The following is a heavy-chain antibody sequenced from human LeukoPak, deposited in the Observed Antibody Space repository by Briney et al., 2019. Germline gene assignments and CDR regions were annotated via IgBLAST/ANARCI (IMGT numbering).Heavy chain of an antibody. CDR2: ISDSGGRT. CDR1: GVTLSNYG. CDR3: AKRGVVIRVILVGFHKEAYYFDS. D-gene: IGHD3-22*01. V-gene: IGHV3-23*01. J-gene: IGHJ4*02. Sequence: GGSLRLSCAVSGVTLSNYGMSWVRQAPGKGLEWVAGISDSGGRTNYADSVKGRFTISRDNPKNTLYLQMNSLRVEDTAVYFCAKRGVVIRVILVGFHKEAYYFDSWGQGALVTVSS.